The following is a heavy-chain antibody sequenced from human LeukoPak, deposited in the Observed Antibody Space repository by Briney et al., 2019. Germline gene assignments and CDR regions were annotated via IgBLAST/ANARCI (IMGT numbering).Heavy chain of an antibody. CDR3: ARELPKYYYDSSGSYFDY. Sequence: SETLSLTCAVSGGSISSSNWWSWVRQPPGKGLEWIGEIYHSGSTNYNPSLKSRVTISVDKSKNQFSLKLSSVTAADTAVYYCARELPKYYYDSSGSYFDYWGQGTLVTVSS. V-gene: IGHV4-4*02. D-gene: IGHD3-22*01. CDR2: IYHSGST. CDR1: GGSISSSNW. J-gene: IGHJ4*02.